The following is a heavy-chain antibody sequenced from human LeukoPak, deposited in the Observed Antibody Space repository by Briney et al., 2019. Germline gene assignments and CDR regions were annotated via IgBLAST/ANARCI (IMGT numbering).Heavy chain of an antibody. CDR2: ISGNGGST. J-gene: IGHJ4*02. CDR3: AKGHSRAGIITNFDY. Sequence: PGGSLRLSCAASGFSFSTYAMTWVRQAPGKGLEWVSGISGNGGSTYYAGSVKGRFTISRDNSKNTLSLQMNTLRAEDMALYYCAKGHSRAGIITNFDYWGQGTLVTVSS. V-gene: IGHV3-23*01. CDR1: GFSFSTYA. D-gene: IGHD1-14*01.